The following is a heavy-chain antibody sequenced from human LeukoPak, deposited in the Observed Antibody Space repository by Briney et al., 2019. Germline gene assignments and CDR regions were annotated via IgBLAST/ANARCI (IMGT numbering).Heavy chain of an antibody. CDR1: GFTFSGYW. CDR2: ISYSGST. D-gene: IGHD3-10*01. CDR3: GRQTYGSGIY. V-gene: IGHV4-39*01. Sequence: GSLRLSCAASGFTFSGYWMHWVRQPPGKGLEWIGSISYSGSTYYNTSLKSRVTISRDTAKNQFSLKLSSVTAADTAVYYCGRQTYGSGIYWGQGTLVTVSS. J-gene: IGHJ4*02.